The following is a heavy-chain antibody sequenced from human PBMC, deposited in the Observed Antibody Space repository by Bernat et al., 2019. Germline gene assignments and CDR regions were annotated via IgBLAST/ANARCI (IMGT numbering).Heavy chain of an antibody. Sequence: EVQLVESGGGLVKPGGSLRLSCAASGFTFSNAWMSWVRQAPGKGLEWVGRIKSKTDGGTTDYAAPVKGRFTISRDDSNNTLYLQMNSLKTEDTAVYYCTTDEDDYVWGSYRSFYWGQGTLVTVSS. J-gene: IGHJ4*02. V-gene: IGHV3-15*01. CDR3: TTDEDDYVWGSYRSFY. D-gene: IGHD3-16*02. CDR1: GFTFSNAW. CDR2: IKSKTDGGTT.